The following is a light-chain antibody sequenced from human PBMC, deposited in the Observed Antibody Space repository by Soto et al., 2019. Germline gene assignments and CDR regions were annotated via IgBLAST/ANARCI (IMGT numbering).Light chain of an antibody. J-gene: IGLJ1*01. CDR1: RRDVGGYNY. CDR2: EVT. Sequence: TQPSSVSGSPGQSITISCTGTRRDVGGYNYVSWYQQYPGKSPKLLIYEVTHRPSGVSNRFSGSKSGNTASLTISGLQAEDEADYYCSSYTISNTLPFVFGTGTKVTVL. V-gene: IGLV2-14*01. CDR3: SSYTISNTLPFV.